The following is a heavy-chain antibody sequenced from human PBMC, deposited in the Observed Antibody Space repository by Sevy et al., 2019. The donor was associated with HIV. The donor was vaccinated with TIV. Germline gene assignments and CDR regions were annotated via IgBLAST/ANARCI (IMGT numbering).Heavy chain of an antibody. CDR3: AREDSGYEY. V-gene: IGHV3-23*01. CDR1: GFIFNTYP. D-gene: IGHD5-12*01. J-gene: IGHJ4*02. Sequence: GGSLRLSCAASGFIFNTYPISWVRQAPGKGLGWVSSISASGGSIYYADSVKGRFTISRDNSKKTVDLQMNSLRAGDTAVYYCAREDSGYEYWGQGTLVTVSS. CDR2: ISASGGSI.